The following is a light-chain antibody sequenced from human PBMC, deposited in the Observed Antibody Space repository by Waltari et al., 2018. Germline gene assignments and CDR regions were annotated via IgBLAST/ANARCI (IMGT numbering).Light chain of an antibody. V-gene: IGLV2-14*03. CDR3: SSYTSSTTLLLI. CDR2: DVS. Sequence: QSALTQPASVSGSPGQSITISCTGTSSYVGGSNYISWYQKHPAKAPKLLIYDVSNRPSGVSNRFSASKSGNTASLIISGLQAGDEADYYCSSYTSSTTLLLIFGGGTKLTVL. J-gene: IGLJ2*01. CDR1: SSYVGGSNY.